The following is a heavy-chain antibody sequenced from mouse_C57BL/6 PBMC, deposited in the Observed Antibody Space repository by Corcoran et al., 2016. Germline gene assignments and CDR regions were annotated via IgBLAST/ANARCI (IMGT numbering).Heavy chain of an antibody. CDR1: GYTFTTYG. CDR2: INTYSGVP. J-gene: IGHJ4*01. V-gene: IGHV9-3*01. Sequence: QIQLVQSGPELKKPGETVKISCKASGYTFTTYGMSWVKQAPGKGLKWMGWINTYSGVPTYADDFKGRFAFSLETSVSTAYLQINNLKNEDTATYFCRYYYAMDYWGQGTSVTVSS. CDR3: RYYYAMDY.